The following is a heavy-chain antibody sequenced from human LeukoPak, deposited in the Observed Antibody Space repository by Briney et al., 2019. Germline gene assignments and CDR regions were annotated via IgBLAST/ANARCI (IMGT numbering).Heavy chain of an antibody. CDR1: GFIFSHYG. V-gene: IGHV3-33*06. J-gene: IGHJ4*02. CDR2: IWSDGTDK. CDR3: AKDAQRGFDFSNSLES. D-gene: IGHD4-11*01. Sequence: GGSLRLSCATSGFIFSHYGMHWVRQAPGKGLEWVAVIWSDGTDKYYGDSVKGRFTISRDNSKNTVYLQMNSLRVEDTAVYCCAKDAQRGFDFSNSLESWGQGTLVTVSS.